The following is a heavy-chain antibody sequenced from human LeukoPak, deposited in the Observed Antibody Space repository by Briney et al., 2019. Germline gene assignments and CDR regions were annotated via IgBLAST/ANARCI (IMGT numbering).Heavy chain of an antibody. Sequence: ASVKVSCKASGYTFTSYDINWVRQATGQGLEWMGWMNPNSGNTGYAQKFQGRVTMTRNTSISTAYTELSSLRSEDTAVYYCARGWGASSSWYGVCDIWGQGTMVTVSS. CDR1: GYTFTSYD. CDR3: ARGWGASSSWYGVCDI. J-gene: IGHJ3*02. D-gene: IGHD6-13*01. V-gene: IGHV1-8*01. CDR2: MNPNSGNT.